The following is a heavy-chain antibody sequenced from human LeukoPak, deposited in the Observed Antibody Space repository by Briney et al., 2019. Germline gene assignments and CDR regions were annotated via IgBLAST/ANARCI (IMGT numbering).Heavy chain of an antibody. CDR1: GGSISTYY. Sequence: PSETLSLTCTVSGGSISTYYWSWIRQRPGKELEFIWYTHYSGSSDYNPSLKSRITMSIDTSRSQFSLNLNSVTASDTAVYYCARYGAMEARNAFHLWGQGTMVTVSS. CDR2: THYSGSS. V-gene: IGHV4-59*08. D-gene: IGHD1-1*01. J-gene: IGHJ3*01. CDR3: ARYGAMEARNAFHL.